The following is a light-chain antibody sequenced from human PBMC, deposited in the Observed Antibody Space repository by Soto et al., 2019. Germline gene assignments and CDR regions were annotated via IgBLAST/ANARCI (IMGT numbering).Light chain of an antibody. J-gene: IGKJ1*01. CDR1: QSVSSN. CDR2: GAS. Sequence: EIVMTHSPATLSVSPGERATLSCRASQSVSSNLAWYQQKPGQAPRLLVYGASTRATGIPARFSGSGSGTEFILTITSLQSEDSAVYYCQEYNTWPWTFGQGTKVDIK. V-gene: IGKV3-15*01. CDR3: QEYNTWPWT.